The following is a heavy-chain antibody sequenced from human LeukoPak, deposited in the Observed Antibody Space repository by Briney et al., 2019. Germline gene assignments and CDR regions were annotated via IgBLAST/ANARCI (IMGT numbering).Heavy chain of an antibody. Sequence: PSETLSLTCTVSGGSISSSSYYWGWIRQPPGKGLEWIGSIYYSGSTYYNPSLKSRVTISVDTSKNQFSLKLGSVTAADTAVYYCARGGRATVTTWGQGTLVTVSS. J-gene: IGHJ5*02. D-gene: IGHD4-17*01. V-gene: IGHV4-39*01. CDR1: GGSISSSSYY. CDR3: ARGGRATVTT. CDR2: IYYSGST.